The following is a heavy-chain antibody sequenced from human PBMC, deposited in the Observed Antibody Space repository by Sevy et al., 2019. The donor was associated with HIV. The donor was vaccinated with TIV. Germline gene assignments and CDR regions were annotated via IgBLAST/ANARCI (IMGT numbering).Heavy chain of an antibody. CDR3: SRDLRLRGYSYGCFDY. V-gene: IGHV1-2*02. CDR1: GYTFTGQY. CDR2: INPNSGDT. Sequence: ASVKVSCKASGYTFTGQYIHWVRQAPGQGLEWMGWINPNSGDTNYAQGCQGRVTMTRDTSISTAYMELSGLKSDDTAVYYCSRDLRLRGYSYGCFDYWGQGTLVTVSS. J-gene: IGHJ4*02. D-gene: IGHD5-18*01.